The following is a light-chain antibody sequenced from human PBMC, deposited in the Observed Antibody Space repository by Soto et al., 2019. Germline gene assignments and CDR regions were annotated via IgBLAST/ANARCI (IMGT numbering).Light chain of an antibody. Sequence: QSVLTQPPSVSGAPGQTVTISCTGSSSNIGAGYDVHWYQQLPGTAPKLLIYGNYYRPSGVPDRFSGSKSGTSASLAITGLQAEDEADYYFQSYDNSLSSDVVFGGGTKLTVL. CDR2: GNY. J-gene: IGLJ2*01. CDR1: SSNIGAGYD. V-gene: IGLV1-40*01. CDR3: QSYDNSLSSDVV.